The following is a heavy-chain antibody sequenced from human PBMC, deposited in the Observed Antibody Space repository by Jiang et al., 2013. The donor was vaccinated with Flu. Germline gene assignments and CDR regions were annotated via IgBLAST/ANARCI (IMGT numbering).Heavy chain of an antibody. J-gene: IGHJ6*02. Sequence: GLVKPSQTLSLTCAISGDSVSSNGVAWNWIRQSPSRGLEWLGRTYYRSKWYNDYAVSVKSRITINPDTSKNQFSLQLNSVTPEDTAVYYCARDMKWLRLRRVAYGMDVWGQGTTVTVSS. V-gene: IGHV6-1*01. CDR1: GDSVSSNGVA. CDR2: TYYRSKWYN. D-gene: IGHD5-12*01. CDR3: ARDMKWLRLRRVAYGMDV.